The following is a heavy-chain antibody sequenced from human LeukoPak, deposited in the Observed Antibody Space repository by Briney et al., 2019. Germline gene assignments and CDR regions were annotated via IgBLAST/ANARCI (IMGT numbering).Heavy chain of an antibody. J-gene: IGHJ4*02. CDR1: GFTFSNYG. V-gene: IGHV3-15*04. Sequence: GGSLRLSCAASGFTFSNYGMHWVRQAPGKGLEWVGRVESKADGGTTDYAALVKGRFTISRDDSTNTLYLQMDSLKSEDTAVYYCTTYGSGRKFDYWGQGVLVTVSS. CDR3: TTYGSGRKFDY. D-gene: IGHD3-10*01. CDR2: VESKADGGTT.